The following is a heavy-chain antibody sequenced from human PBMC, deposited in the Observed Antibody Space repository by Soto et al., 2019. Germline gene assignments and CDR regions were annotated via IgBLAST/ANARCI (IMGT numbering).Heavy chain of an antibody. J-gene: IGHJ4*02. Sequence: GGSLRLSCAASGFTFRSYSMHWVRQAPGKGLEWVAIISYDGSNKNYADSVKGRFTISRDNSKKTLYLQMNSLRVEDTAVYYCARDRGALYYDSSGYYYFDYWGQGTLVTSPQ. CDR1: GFTFRSYS. V-gene: IGHV3-30*04. CDR2: ISYDGSNK. CDR3: ARDRGALYYDSSGYYYFDY. D-gene: IGHD3-22*01.